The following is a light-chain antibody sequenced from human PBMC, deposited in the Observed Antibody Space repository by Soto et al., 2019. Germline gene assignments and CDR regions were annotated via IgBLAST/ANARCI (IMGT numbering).Light chain of an antibody. CDR1: QSVSSN. CDR3: QQYNSWPPWT. Sequence: EIVMTQSPATLSVSPGERATLSCRASQSVSSNLAWYQQKHGQAPTLLIYGASTRATGIPARFSRSESGTQFTLSISSRQSEDIAVYYCQQYNSWPPWTFGQGTKVDIK. V-gene: IGKV3-15*01. CDR2: GAS. J-gene: IGKJ1*01.